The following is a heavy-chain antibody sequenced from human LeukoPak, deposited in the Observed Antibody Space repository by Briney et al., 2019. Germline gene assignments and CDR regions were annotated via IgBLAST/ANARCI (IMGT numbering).Heavy chain of an antibody. CDR1: GFTVSSNY. J-gene: IGHJ4*02. CDR2: IYSGGST. V-gene: IGHV3-53*01. D-gene: IGHD6-13*01. Sequence: GGSLRLSCVASGFTVSSNYMSWVRRAPGKGLEWVSVIYSGGSTYYADSVKGRFTISRDNSKNTLYLQMNSLRAEDTAVYYCAKTGGYSSSWRHFDYWGQGTLVTVSS. CDR3: AKTGGYSSSWRHFDY.